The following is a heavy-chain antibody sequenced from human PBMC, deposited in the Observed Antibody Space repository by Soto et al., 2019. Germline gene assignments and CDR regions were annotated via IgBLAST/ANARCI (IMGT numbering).Heavy chain of an antibody. Sequence: GGSLRLSCAASGFTFSSYAMSWVRQAPGKGLEWVSAISGSGGSTYYADSVKGRFTISRDNSKNTLYLQMNSLRAEDTAVYYCAKTKRGTVPPYYYGMDVWGQGTTVTVSS. J-gene: IGHJ6*02. CDR2: ISGSGGST. V-gene: IGHV3-23*01. CDR3: AKTKRGTVPPYYYGMDV. D-gene: IGHD1-1*01. CDR1: GFTFSSYA.